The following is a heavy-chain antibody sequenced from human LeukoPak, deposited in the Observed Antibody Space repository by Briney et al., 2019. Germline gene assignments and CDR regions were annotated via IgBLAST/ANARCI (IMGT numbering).Heavy chain of an antibody. Sequence: SETLSLTCTVSGGSISSSSYYWGWIRQPPGKGLEWIGSIYYSGSTYYNPSLKSRVTISVDTSKNQFSLRLTSVTAADTAVYFCAKGIPFDFWGQGRLVTVSS. D-gene: IGHD2-2*02. CDR3: AKGIPFDF. CDR2: IYYSGST. V-gene: IGHV4-39*01. J-gene: IGHJ4*02. CDR1: GGSISSSSYY.